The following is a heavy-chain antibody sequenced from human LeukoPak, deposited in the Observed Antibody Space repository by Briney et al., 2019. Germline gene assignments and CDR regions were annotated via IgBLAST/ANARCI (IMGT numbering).Heavy chain of an antibody. Sequence: GGSLRLSCAASGFTLSSYWMHWVRQAPGKGLVWVSRIKSDGSTTNYADSVKGRFTISRDNAKNTLYLQMNSLRAEDTAVYYCARTGGPWIAAADDYFDYWGQGTLVTVSS. CDR1: GFTLSSYW. V-gene: IGHV3-74*01. J-gene: IGHJ4*02. D-gene: IGHD6-13*01. CDR3: ARTGGPWIAAADDYFDY. CDR2: IKSDGSTT.